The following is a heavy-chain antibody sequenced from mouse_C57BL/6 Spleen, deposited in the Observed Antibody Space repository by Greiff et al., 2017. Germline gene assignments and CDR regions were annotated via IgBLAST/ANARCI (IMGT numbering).Heavy chain of an antibody. J-gene: IGHJ1*03. D-gene: IGHD1-1*01. CDR3: TRNYYGSSLGYFDV. V-gene: IGHV1-5*01. Sequence: VQLQQSGTVLARPGASVKMSCKTSGYTFTSYWMHWVNQRPGQGLEWIGAIYPGNSDTSYNQKFKGKAKLTAVTSASTAYMELSSLTNEDSAVXYCTRNYYGSSLGYFDVWGTGTTVTVSS. CDR1: GYTFTSYW. CDR2: IYPGNSDT.